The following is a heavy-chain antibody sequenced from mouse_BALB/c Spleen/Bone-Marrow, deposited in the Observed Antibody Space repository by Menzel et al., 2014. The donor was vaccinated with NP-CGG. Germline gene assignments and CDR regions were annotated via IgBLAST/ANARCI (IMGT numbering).Heavy chain of an antibody. CDR3: TRLPH. V-gene: IGHV1S81*02. CDR2: INPSNGGT. D-gene: IGHD6-1*01. J-gene: IGHJ4*01. CDR1: GYTFTSYY. Sequence: QVQLQQSGAELVKPGASVKLSCKASGYTFTSYYMYWVKQRPGQGLEWIGEINPSNGGTNFNEKFKSRATLTVDKSSSRAYMQLSSLTSEDSAVYYCTRLPHWGQGTSVTVSS.